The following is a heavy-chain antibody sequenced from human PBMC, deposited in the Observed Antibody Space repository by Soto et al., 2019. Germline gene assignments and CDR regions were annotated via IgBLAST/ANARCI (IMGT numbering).Heavy chain of an antibody. J-gene: IGHJ4*02. CDR2: VFHSGDT. V-gene: IGHV4-4*02. Sequence: QVHLQESGPGLVKPSGTLSLTWGVSGGSISGRIGWGWVRQAPGKGLGWIGEVFHSGDTTYSPSLRSRVTISVDKSKNQFSLHLNSVTAADTAVYYCTRLIYDSRLNYFYFDLWGQGALVTVSS. CDR1: GGSISGRIG. D-gene: IGHD3-22*01. CDR3: TRLIYDSRLNYFYFDL.